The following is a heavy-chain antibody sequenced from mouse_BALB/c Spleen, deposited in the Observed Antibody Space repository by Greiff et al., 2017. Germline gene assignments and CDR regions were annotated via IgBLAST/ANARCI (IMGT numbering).Heavy chain of an antibody. CDR1: GFSLSRYS. CDR3: DRVIHDYGPYAMDY. J-gene: IGHJ4*01. Sequence: VKLVESGPGLVAPSQSLSITCTVSGFSLSRYSVHWVRQPPGKGLAWLGMIWGGGSTDYNSALKSRLSISKDNSKSQVFLKMNSLQTDDTAMYYCDRVIHDYGPYAMDYWGEGSAVTV. D-gene: IGHD1-2*01. V-gene: IGHV2-6-4*01. CDR2: IWGGGST.